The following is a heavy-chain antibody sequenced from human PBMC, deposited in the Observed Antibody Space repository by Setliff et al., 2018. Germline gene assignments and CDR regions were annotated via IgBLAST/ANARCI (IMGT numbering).Heavy chain of an antibody. J-gene: IGHJ6*03. V-gene: IGHV3-23*01. CDR1: GFTFSNYA. CDR3: ARGRGVASLCRRDSYLYMDV. D-gene: IGHD5-12*01. CDR2: ISGTGART. Sequence: GGSLRLSCAASGFTFSNYAMNWVRQAPGKGLEWVSSISGTGARTYYADSVKGRFIISRDNSKNTLFLQMNDLRGEDTAIYFCARGRGVASLCRRDSYLYMDVWGTGTTVAISS.